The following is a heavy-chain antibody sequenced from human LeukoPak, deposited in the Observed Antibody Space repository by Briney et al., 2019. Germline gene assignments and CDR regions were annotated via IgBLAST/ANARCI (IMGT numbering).Heavy chain of an antibody. J-gene: IGHJ6*03. CDR1: GVSINSYY. CDR3: ARYGISSEDYHMDV. Sequence: SETLSLTCTVSGVSINSYYWSWIRQPAGRGLEWIGRIYTSGSTSYNPSLSSRVTMSGDTSKNQFSLKLSSVSAADTAVYFCARYGISSEDYHMDVWGKGTTVTVSS. D-gene: IGHD3-10*01. V-gene: IGHV4-4*07. CDR2: IYTSGST.